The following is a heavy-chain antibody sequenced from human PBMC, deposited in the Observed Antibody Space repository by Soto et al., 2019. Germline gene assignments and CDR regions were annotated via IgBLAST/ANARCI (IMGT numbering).Heavy chain of an antibody. V-gene: IGHV4-30-4*01. J-gene: IGHJ4*02. CDR1: GGSISSSDSH. CDR3: ARARTGTSDYDY. CDR2: ISYTGDI. D-gene: IGHD1-1*01. Sequence: QVHLQESGPGLVKPSQTLSLTCTVSGGSISSSDSHWSWIRQSPGTGLEWIGYISYTGDISYSPSLKSRVTISLDRSKNDFSLNLNFVTAADSAVYFCARARTGTSDYDYWGQGTLVTVSS.